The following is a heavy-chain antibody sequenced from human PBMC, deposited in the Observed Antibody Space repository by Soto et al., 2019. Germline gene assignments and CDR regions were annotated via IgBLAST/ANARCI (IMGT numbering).Heavy chain of an antibody. J-gene: IGHJ6*02. D-gene: IGHD3-3*01. CDR2: IKSKTDGGTT. Sequence: GGSLRLSCTASGVPFSNAWMNWVRQAPGKGLEWVGRIKSKTDGGTTDYAAPVKGRFTISRDDSKNTLYLQMNSLKTEDTAVYYCTTDLLPRSYYDFWSGYSQHGMDVWGQGTTVTVSS. CDR3: TTDLLPRSYYDFWSGYSQHGMDV. CDR1: GVPFSNAW. V-gene: IGHV3-15*07.